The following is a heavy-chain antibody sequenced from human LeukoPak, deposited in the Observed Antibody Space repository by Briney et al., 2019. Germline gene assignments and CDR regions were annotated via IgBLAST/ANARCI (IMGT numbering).Heavy chain of an antibody. J-gene: IGHJ4*02. CDR1: GFTFSNHW. D-gene: IGHD3-16*01. V-gene: IGHV3-23*01. CDR2: ISGSGATT. CDR3: AKGARLRLGEDFDY. Sequence: PGGSLRLSCAASGFTFSNHWMSWVRQAPGKGLEWVSGISGSGATTYYADSVKGRLTISRDNSKNTVYLQMNSLRAEDTAVYYCAKGARLRLGEDFDYWGQGTLVTVSS.